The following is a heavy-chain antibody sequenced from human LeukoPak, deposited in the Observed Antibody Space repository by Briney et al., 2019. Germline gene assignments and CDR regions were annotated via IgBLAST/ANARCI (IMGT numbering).Heavy chain of an antibody. J-gene: IGHJ4*02. Sequence: SETLSLTCTVSGGSISSGDYYWSWIRQPPGKGLEWIGYIYYSGSTYYNPSLKSRVTISVDTSKNQFSLKLSSVTAADTAVYYCARDHYDFWSGYQLHYFDYWGQGTLVTVSS. V-gene: IGHV4-30-4*01. D-gene: IGHD3-3*01. CDR3: ARDHYDFWSGYQLHYFDY. CDR2: IYYSGST. CDR1: GGSISSGDYY.